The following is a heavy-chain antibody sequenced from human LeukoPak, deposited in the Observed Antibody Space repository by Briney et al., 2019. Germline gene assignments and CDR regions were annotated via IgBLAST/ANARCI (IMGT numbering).Heavy chain of an antibody. V-gene: IGHV3-20*04. D-gene: IGHD3-22*01. CDR2: INWNGDST. Sequence: GGSLRLSCAASGSSFDDYGLTWVRQAPGKWLEWVSGINWNGDSTDYADSGKGRFTISRDNAKNSLYLQMNSLRAEDTALYYCARDLRVVITGSFDSWGQGTLVTVSS. J-gene: IGHJ4*02. CDR1: GSSFDDYG. CDR3: ARDLRVVITGSFDS.